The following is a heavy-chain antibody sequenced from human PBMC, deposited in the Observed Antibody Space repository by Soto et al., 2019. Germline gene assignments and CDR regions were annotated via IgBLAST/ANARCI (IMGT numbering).Heavy chain of an antibody. CDR3: ARRERAAGTDWWFDP. CDR2: IYYSGST. J-gene: IGHJ5*02. Sequence: QLQLQESGPGLVKPSETLSLTCTVSGGSISSSSFHWGWIRQPPGKGLGWIGSIYYSGSTYYSPSLKMRVTLSVDTSKNQFSLKLRSVTAADTAVYYCARRERAAGTDWWFDPWGQGTLVTVSS. D-gene: IGHD6-13*01. V-gene: IGHV4-39*01. CDR1: GGSISSSSFH.